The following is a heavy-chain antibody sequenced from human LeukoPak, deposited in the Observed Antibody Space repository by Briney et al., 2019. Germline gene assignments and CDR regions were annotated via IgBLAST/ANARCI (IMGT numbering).Heavy chain of an antibody. V-gene: IGHV1-18*01. J-gene: IGHJ4*02. Sequence: GASVKVSCKASGYTFTSHAISWVRQAPGQGLEWMGWSSTYNGDTKYAQKTQGRVTMTTDASTSTVYMELRSLGSDDTAVYYCARDPSNTSGLYAYLDYWGQGTLVTVSS. D-gene: IGHD6-19*01. CDR3: ARDPSNTSGLYAYLDY. CDR2: SSTYNGDT. CDR1: GYTFTSHA.